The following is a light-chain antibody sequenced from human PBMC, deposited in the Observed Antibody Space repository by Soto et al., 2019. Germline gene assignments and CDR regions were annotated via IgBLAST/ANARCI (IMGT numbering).Light chain of an antibody. Sequence: DIQMTQSPSTLSASVGARVTITCRASQSVNTWSAWYQQKPGKAPVLLIYDASSLKSGVPSRFSGSGSGTEFTLTITSLQPDDFAIYYCQHYHGYPFTFGPGTKVDIK. CDR2: DAS. J-gene: IGKJ3*01. V-gene: IGKV1-5*01. CDR1: QSVNTW. CDR3: QHYHGYPFT.